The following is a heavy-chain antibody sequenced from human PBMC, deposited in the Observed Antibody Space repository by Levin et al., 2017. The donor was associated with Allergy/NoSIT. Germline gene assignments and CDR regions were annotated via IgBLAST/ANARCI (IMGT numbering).Heavy chain of an antibody. J-gene: IGHJ6*02. CDR3: ARDRIIVSGGNDYYYGMDV. D-gene: IGHD5/OR15-5a*01. V-gene: IGHV4-61*03. Sequence: NASETLSLTCSVSGGSVSSGTYYWSWIRRPPGKGLEWIGYISYRGVTKYNPSLKSRVTISVDTSKNDFSLKVTSVTAADTAVYYCARDRIIVSGGNDYYYGMDVWGQGTTVIVSS. CDR1: GGSVSSGTYY. CDR2: ISYRGVT.